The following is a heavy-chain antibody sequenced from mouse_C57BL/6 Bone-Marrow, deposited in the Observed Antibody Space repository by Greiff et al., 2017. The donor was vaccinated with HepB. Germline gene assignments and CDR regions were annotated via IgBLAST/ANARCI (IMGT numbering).Heavy chain of an antibody. CDR3: TTTAQATWFAY. V-gene: IGHV14-4*01. CDR1: GFNIKDDY. D-gene: IGHD3-2*02. Sequence: EAQLQQSGAELVRPGASVKLSCTASGFNIKDDYMHWVKQRPEQGLEWIGWIDPENGDTEYASKFQGKATITADTSSNTAYLQLSSLTSEDTAVYYCTTTAQATWFAYWGQGTLVTVSA. CDR2: IDPENGDT. J-gene: IGHJ3*01.